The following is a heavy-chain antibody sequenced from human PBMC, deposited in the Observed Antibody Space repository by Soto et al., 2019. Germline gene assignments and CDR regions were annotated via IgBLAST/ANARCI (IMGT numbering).Heavy chain of an antibody. D-gene: IGHD6-25*01. J-gene: IGHJ6*02. CDR3: AKRVGGYNWGNFHYGMDV. Sequence: LRLSFATSGCSFSSYAMSWVRQAPGKGLEWVSAISGSGGSTYYADSVKGRVTISRDNSKNTLYLQMNSLRAEDTAVYYCAKRVGGYNWGNFHYGMDVWAQGITLTVYS. V-gene: IGHV3-23*01. CDR2: ISGSGGST. CDR1: GCSFSSYA.